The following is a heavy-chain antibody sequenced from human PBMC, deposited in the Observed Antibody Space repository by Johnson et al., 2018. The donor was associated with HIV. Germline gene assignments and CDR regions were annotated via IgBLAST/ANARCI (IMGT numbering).Heavy chain of an antibody. J-gene: IGHJ3*02. CDR2: IYSGGST. Sequence: VQLVEFGGGVVRPGGSLRLSCAPSGFNFDDYGMSWVRQAPGKGLEWVSVIYSGGSTYYADSVKGRFTISRDNSKNTLYLQMNSLRAEDTSVYYCARDLVRASHAFDIWGQGTMVTVSS. V-gene: IGHV3-66*02. CDR3: ARDLVRASHAFDI. CDR1: GFNFDDYG. D-gene: IGHD2-8*02.